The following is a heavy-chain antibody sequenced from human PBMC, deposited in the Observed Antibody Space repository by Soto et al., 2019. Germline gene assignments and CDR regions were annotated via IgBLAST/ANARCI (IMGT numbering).Heavy chain of an antibody. CDR2: IIPIFGTA. CDR3: ARFGWSLFPYYYYGMDV. Sequence: QVQLVQSGAEVKKPGSSVKVSCKASGGTFSSYAISWVRQAPGQGLEWMGGIIPIFGTANYAQKFQGRVTITADESTSTAYMELSSLRSEDTAVYYCARFGWSLFPYYYYGMDVWGQGTTVTVSS. V-gene: IGHV1-69*01. CDR1: GGTFSSYA. J-gene: IGHJ6*02. D-gene: IGHD2-15*01.